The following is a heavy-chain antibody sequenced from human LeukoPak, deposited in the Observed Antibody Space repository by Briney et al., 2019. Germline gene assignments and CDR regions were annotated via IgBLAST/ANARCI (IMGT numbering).Heavy chain of an antibody. Sequence: GGSLRLSCAASGFTFSSYGMHWVRQAPGKGLEWVAVISYDGSNKYYADSVKGRFTISRDNSKNTLYLQMNSLRAEDTAVYYCAVFAKVTNRNDYWGQGTLVTVSS. CDR3: AVFAKVTNRNDY. V-gene: IGHV3-30*03. CDR1: GFTFSSYG. CDR2: ISYDGSNK. D-gene: IGHD4-17*01. J-gene: IGHJ4*02.